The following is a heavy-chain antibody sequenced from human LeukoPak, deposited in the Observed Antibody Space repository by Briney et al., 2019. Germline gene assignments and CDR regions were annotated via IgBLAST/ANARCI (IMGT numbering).Heavy chain of an antibody. CDR2: INHNGNVN. CDR3: ARTAYYYDSSGYDDAIDI. Sequence: GGSLRLSCAASGFTFSSYSMNWARQAPGKGLEWVASINHNGNVNYYVDSVKGRFTISRDNAKNSLYLQMNSLRAEDTAVYYCARTAYYYDSSGYDDAIDIWGQGTMVTVSS. V-gene: IGHV3-7*03. J-gene: IGHJ3*02. CDR1: GFTFSSYS. D-gene: IGHD3-22*01.